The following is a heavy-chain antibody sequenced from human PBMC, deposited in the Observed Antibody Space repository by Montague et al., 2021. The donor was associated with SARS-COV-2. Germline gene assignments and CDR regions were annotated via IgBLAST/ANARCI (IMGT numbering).Heavy chain of an antibody. CDR2: IYHNGKT. CDR1: GDSITNTRYF. V-gene: IGHV4-39*01. D-gene: IGHD1-1*01. Sequence: SETLSLTCNVSGDSITNTRYFWGWIRQPPGKALEWIGSIYHNGKTYYNPSLERRALLSIDTSKNQFSLRLSSVIASDTAVYYCAVEPNYSFDYWGQGFLVSVSS. J-gene: IGHJ4*02. CDR3: AVEPNYSFDY.